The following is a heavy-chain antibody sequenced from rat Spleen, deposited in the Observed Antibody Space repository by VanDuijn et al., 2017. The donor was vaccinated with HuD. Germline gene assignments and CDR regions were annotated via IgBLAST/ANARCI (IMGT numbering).Heavy chain of an antibody. CDR1: GFTSSDYY. D-gene: IGHD1-10*01. Sequence: EVQLVGSDGGLVQPGRSLKLSCAASGFTSSDYYMAWVRQAPTKGLEWVATISYDGSGTYYRDSVKGRFTTSRDDARSTLYLQMDSLRSEDTATYYCARHYNNYYWYFDFWGPGTMVTVSS. V-gene: IGHV5-29*01. CDR3: ARHYNNYYWYFDF. CDR2: ISYDGSGT. J-gene: IGHJ1*01.